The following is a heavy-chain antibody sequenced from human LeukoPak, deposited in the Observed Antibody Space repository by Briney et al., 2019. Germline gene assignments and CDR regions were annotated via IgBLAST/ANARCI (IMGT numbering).Heavy chain of an antibody. CDR3: TKDVEHF. J-gene: IGHJ1*01. CDR2: FDGNGPNT. CDR1: GFTFSSFA. V-gene: IGHV3-23*01. D-gene: IGHD1/OR15-1a*01. Sequence: GGSLRLSCAASGFTFSSFAMTWVRQAPGKGLEWVSGFDGNGPNTYYADSVRGRFTISRDNSKNTLYLQMNGLRAEDTAVYYCTKDVEHFWGQGTLVTVSS.